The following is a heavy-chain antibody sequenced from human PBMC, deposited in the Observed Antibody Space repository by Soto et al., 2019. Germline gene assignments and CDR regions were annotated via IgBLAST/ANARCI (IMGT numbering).Heavy chain of an antibody. CDR2: ISGSGGST. D-gene: IGHD6-13*01. CDR3: AKDLQQQLGVFDY. V-gene: IGHV3-23*01. J-gene: IGHJ4*02. CDR1: GFTFSSYA. Sequence: LRLSCAASGFTFSSYAMSWVRQAPGKGLEWVSAISGSGGSTYYADSVKGRFTISRDNSKNTLYLQMNSLRAEDTAVYYCAKDLQQQLGVFDYWGQGTLVTVSS.